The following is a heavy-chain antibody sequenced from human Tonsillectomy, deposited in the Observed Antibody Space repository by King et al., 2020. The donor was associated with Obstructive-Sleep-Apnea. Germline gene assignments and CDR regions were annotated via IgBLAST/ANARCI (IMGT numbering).Heavy chain of an antibody. V-gene: IGHV3-7*01. Sequence: VQLVESGGGLVQPGGSLRLSCAASGFTFISYWMRWVRQAPGKGLEWVANIKQDGSEKYYVDSVKGRFTISRDNAKNSLFLQMHSLRVDDTAVYYCARAWNYAMDVWGQGTTVTVSS. D-gene: IGHD3-3*01. J-gene: IGHJ6*02. CDR2: IKQDGSEK. CDR1: GFTFISYW. CDR3: ARAWNYAMDV.